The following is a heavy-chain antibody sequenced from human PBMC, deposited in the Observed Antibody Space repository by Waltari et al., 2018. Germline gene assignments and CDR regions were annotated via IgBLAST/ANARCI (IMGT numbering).Heavy chain of an antibody. D-gene: IGHD3-22*01. J-gene: IGHJ3*02. CDR1: GYTFTGYY. CDR2: INPNRGGT. V-gene: IGHV1-2*02. Sequence: QVQLVQSGAEVKKPGASVKVSCKASGYTFTGYYMHWVRQAPGQGLEWMGWINPNRGGTNYAQKFQGRVTMTRDTSISTAYMELSRLRSDDTAVYYCARGYYDSSGYYPDAFDIWGQGTMVTVSS. CDR3: ARGYYDSSGYYPDAFDI.